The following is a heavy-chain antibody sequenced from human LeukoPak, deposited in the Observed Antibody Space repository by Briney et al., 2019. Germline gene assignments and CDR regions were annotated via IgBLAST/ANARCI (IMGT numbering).Heavy chain of an antibody. CDR2: FDPDNGGT. J-gene: IGHJ4*02. CDR1: GYTLTELA. Sequence: ASVKVSCKVSGYTLTELAIHWVRQAPGKGLEWMGGFDPDNGGTVYAQNFQGRVTMTEDTSTDTAYMELSSLRPEDTAVYYCTTVANGYYYYWGQGTLVTVSS. CDR3: TTVANGYYYY. D-gene: IGHD3-22*01. V-gene: IGHV1-24*01.